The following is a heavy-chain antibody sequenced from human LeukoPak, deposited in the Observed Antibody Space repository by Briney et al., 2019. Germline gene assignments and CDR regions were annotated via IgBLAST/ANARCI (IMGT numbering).Heavy chain of an antibody. CDR3: ARLYNSGRNI. D-gene: IGHD3-10*01. Sequence: GGSLRLSCAASGFTFSSYAMSWVRQAPGKGLEWVSAISGSGGSTYYADPVKGRFTISRDNSKNTLYLQMNSLRAEDTAVYYCARLYNSGRNIWGQGTMVTVSS. CDR1: GFTFSSYA. V-gene: IGHV3-23*01. CDR2: ISGSGGST. J-gene: IGHJ3*02.